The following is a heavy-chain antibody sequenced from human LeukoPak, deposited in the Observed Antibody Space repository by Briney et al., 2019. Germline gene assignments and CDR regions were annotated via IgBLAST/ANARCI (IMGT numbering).Heavy chain of an antibody. V-gene: IGHV3-9*01. CDR2: ISWNSGNT. J-gene: IGHJ5*02. D-gene: IGHD3-3*01. CDR3: TKDTTAGRVTVFGVTFRTLEH. Sequence: GRSLRLSCAASGFTFDDYAMHWVRQAPGKGLEWVSGISWNSGNTAYADSVKGRFTISRDNAKNSLYLQMDSLRAEDTALYYCTKDTTAGRVTVFGVTFRTLEHWGQGTLVTVSS. CDR1: GFTFDDYA.